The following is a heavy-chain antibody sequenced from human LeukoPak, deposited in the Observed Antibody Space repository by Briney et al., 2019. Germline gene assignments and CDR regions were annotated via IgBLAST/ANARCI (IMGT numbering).Heavy chain of an antibody. D-gene: IGHD2-2*01. CDR3: AKVVVPAAIGYYYYGMDV. CDR1: GFTFSSYG. J-gene: IGHJ6*02. Sequence: GGSLRLSCAASGFTFSSYGMHWVRQAPGKGLEWVAVISYDGSNKHYADSVKGRFTISRDNSKNTLYLQMNSLRAEDTAVYYCAKVVVPAAIGYYYYGMDVWGQGTTVTVSS. V-gene: IGHV3-30*18. CDR2: ISYDGSNK.